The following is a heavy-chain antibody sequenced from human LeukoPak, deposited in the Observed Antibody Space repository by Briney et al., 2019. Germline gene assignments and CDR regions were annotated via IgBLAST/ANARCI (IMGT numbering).Heavy chain of an antibody. CDR1: GYTFTGYY. V-gene: IGHV1-2*02. Sequence: ASVKVSCKASGYTFTGYYMHWVRQAPGQGLEWMGWINPNSGGTNYAQNFQGRVTMTRDTSISTAYMELSRLRSDDTAIYYCAKFLGVELAMDVWGKGTTVAVCS. J-gene: IGHJ6*03. D-gene: IGHD3-16*01. CDR2: INPNSGGT. CDR3: AKFLGVELAMDV.